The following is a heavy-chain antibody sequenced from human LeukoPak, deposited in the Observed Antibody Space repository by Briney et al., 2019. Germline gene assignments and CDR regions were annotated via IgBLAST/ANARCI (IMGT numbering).Heavy chain of an antibody. V-gene: IGHV3-21*06. CDR1: GFTFSSYS. CDR2: ISGSSSYR. D-gene: IGHD6-19*01. Sequence: GGPLRLSCAASGFTFSSYSMSWVRQAPGKGLEWVSLISGSSSYRYYADSMKGRFTISRDNAKNSLYLQMDSLRVEDTAVYYCARDASGWSRDCWGQGTLVTVSS. J-gene: IGHJ4*02. CDR3: ARDASGWSRDC.